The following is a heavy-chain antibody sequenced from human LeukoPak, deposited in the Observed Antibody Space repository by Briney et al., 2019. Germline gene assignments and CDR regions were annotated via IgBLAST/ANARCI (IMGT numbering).Heavy chain of an antibody. V-gene: IGHV3-33*06. J-gene: IGHJ6*03. D-gene: IGHD3-10*01. CDR2: IWYDGSNK. CDR1: GFTFSSYG. Sequence: QPGRSLRLSCAASGFTFSSYGMHWVRQAPGKGLEWVAVIWYDGSNKYYADSVKGRFTISRDNSKNTLYLQMNSLRAEDTAVYYCAKGAGGYYYYYMDVWGKGTKVTVSS. CDR3: AKGAGGYYYYYMDV.